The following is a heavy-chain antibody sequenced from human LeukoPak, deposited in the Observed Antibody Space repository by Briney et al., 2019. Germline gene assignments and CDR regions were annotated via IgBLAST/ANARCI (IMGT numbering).Heavy chain of an antibody. CDR3: ASSVGSSWFDY. CDR2: TWFDGGNK. Sequence: PGGSLRLSCAASGFTFSSYGMQWVRQAPGKGLEWVALTWFDGGNKYYGDSVKDRFTISRDNSKNMLYLHMNSLRVEDTAVYYCASSVGSSWFDYWGQGTLVTVSS. D-gene: IGHD6-13*01. J-gene: IGHJ4*02. CDR1: GFTFSSYG. V-gene: IGHV3-33*01.